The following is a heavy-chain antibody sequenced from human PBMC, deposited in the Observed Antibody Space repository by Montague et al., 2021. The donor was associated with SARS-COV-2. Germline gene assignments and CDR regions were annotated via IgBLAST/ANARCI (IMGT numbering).Heavy chain of an antibody. CDR2: ISRSGGT. D-gene: IGHD2-21*01. V-gene: IGHV4-4*02. J-gene: IGHJ3*02. CDR1: GGSISSGTW. CDR3: ARAFVVVIAIDAFDI. Sequence: SETLSLTCAVSGGSISSGTWWTWVRQPPGKGLEWIGEISRSGGTNYNPSLKSRVTISVDKSKNQFSLKLSSVTAADTAVYYCARAFVVVIAIDAFDIWGQGTMVTVSS.